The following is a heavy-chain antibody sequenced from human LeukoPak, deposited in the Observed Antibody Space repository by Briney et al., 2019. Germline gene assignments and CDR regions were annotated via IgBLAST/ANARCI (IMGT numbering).Heavy chain of an antibody. CDR2: IYYSGST. J-gene: IGHJ4*02. V-gene: IGHV4-39*01. D-gene: IGHD5-18*01. CDR3: ARTAYTYGYRPLLDY. Sequence: SETLSLTCTVSGGSISSSSYYWGWIRQPPGKGLEWIGSIYYSGSTYDNPSLKSRVTTSVDTSKNQFSLKLSSVTAADTAVYYCARTAYTYGYRPLLDYWGQGTLVTVSS. CDR1: GGSISSSSYY.